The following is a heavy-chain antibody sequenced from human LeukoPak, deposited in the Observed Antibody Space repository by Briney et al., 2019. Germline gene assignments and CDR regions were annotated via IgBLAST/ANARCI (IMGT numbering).Heavy chain of an antibody. J-gene: IGHJ4*02. CDR2: INADGSTT. Sequence: PGGSLRLSCEASGFTFGTFWMSWVRQAPGKGLVWVSRINADGSTTSYADSVRGRFTISRDNAKNTLYLQMNSLRAEDTAVYYCATLISGWSLYWGQGTLVTVSS. CDR3: ATLISGWSLY. CDR1: GFTFGTFW. V-gene: IGHV3-74*01. D-gene: IGHD6-19*01.